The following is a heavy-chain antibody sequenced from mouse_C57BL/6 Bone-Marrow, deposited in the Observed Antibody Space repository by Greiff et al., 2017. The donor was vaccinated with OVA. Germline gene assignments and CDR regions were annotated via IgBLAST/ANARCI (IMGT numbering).Heavy chain of an antibody. CDR3: TPVNSDY. CDR1: GFNIKDDY. J-gene: IGHJ2*01. CDR2: IDPENGDT. Sequence: EVQLQESGAELVRPGASVKLSCTASGFNIKDDYMHWVKQRPEQGLEWIGWIDPENGDTEYASKFQGKATITAETSSNTAYLQLSSLTSEDTAVYYCTPVNSDYWGQGTTLTVSS. V-gene: IGHV14-4*01.